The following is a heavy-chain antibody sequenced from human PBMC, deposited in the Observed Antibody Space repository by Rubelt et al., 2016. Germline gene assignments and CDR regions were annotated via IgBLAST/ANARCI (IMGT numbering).Heavy chain of an antibody. Sequence: EVQLVESGGGLVQPGGSLRLSCAASGFTFSSYSMNRVRQAPGKGLEWVSSISSSSSYIYYADSVKGRFTISRDNAKNTMYLQMTSLRVEDTAVYYCARDSNYYGLGSYPIGYWGQGTLVTVSS. J-gene: IGHJ4*02. CDR2: ISSSSSYI. CDR1: GFTFSSYS. D-gene: IGHD3-10*01. CDR3: ARDSNYYGLGSYPIGY. V-gene: IGHV3-21*01.